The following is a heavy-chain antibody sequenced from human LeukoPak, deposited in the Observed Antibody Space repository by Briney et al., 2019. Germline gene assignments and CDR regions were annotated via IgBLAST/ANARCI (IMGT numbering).Heavy chain of an antibody. CDR2: INHSGST. D-gene: IGHD3-22*01. CDR3: ARNHYDSSGYYGGETYYFDY. J-gene: IGHJ4*02. Sequence: WETLSLTCAVYGGSFSGYYWSWIRQPPGKGLDWIGEINHSGSTNYNPSLKSRVTISVNTSKNQFSLTLSSVTAADTAVYYCARNHYDSSGYYGGETYYFDYWGQRTLVTVSS. CDR1: GGSFSGYY. V-gene: IGHV4-34*01.